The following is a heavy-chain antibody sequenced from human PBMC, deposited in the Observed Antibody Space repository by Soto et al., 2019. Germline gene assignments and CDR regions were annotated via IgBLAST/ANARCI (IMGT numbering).Heavy chain of an antibody. D-gene: IGHD2-2*02. J-gene: IGHJ6*02. Sequence: QVQLVQSGAEVKKPGSSVKVSCKASGGTFSSYAISWVRQAPGQGLEWMGGIIPIFGTANYAQKFQGRVTITADESTSTAYMELSSLRSEDTVVYYCARDGYCSSTSCYTDYYYYGMDVWGQGTTVTVSS. CDR2: IIPIFGTA. V-gene: IGHV1-69*01. CDR1: GGTFSSYA. CDR3: ARDGYCSSTSCYTDYYYYGMDV.